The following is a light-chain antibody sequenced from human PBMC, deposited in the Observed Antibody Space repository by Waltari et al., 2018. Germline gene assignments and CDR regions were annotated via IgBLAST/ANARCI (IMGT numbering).Light chain of an antibody. CDR3: CSYVDSYTWV. J-gene: IGLJ3*02. CDR2: DVS. V-gene: IGLV2-11*01. CDR1: SSDVGAYNY. Sequence: QSALTQSRSVSGSPGQSVTISCTGTSSDVGAYNYVSWYQQHPGKAPKLMMYDVSKRPSGVPDRFLGSKSGNTASLTISGLQAEDEADYYCCSYVDSYTWVFGGGSKLTVL.